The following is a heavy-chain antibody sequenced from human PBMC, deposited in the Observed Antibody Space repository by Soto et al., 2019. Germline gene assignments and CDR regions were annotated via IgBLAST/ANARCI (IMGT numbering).Heavy chain of an antibody. D-gene: IGHD3-10*01. CDR1: GITFSDYW. J-gene: IGHJ4*02. CDR2: IKEDGSEK. V-gene: IGHV3-7*05. Sequence: EVQLVESGGGLVQPGGSLRLSCAASGITFSDYWMSWVRQAPGKGLEWVANIKEDGSEKYYVDSVKGRFTISRDNAKNSLYMQMNSLRAEDTAVYYCARDYNREFDYWGQGTAVTVPS. CDR3: ARDYNREFDY.